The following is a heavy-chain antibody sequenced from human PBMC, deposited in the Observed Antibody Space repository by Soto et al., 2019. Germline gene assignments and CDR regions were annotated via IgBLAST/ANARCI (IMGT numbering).Heavy chain of an antibody. D-gene: IGHD3-3*01. CDR3: AIIYDVWSGYADEVSDY. CDR2: ISGSGGST. Sequence: EVQLLESGGGLVQPGGSLRLSCAASGFTFSSYAMSWVRQAPGKGLEWVSAISGSGGSTYYADSVKGRFTISRDNSQPTLYLQLNSLRAEDTAVYYCAIIYDVWSGYADEVSDYWGQGTLVTVSS. V-gene: IGHV3-23*01. CDR1: GFTFSSYA. J-gene: IGHJ4*02.